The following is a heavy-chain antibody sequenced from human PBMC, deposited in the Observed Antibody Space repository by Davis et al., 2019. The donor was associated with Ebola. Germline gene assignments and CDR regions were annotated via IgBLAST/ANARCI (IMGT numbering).Heavy chain of an antibody. J-gene: IGHJ4*02. Sequence: SETLSLTCTVSGGSISSVGYYWSWIRQHPGKGLEWIGYIYYSGSTNYNPSLKSRVTISVDTSKNQFSLKLSSVTAADTAAYYCARRSYYYDSSGYAVGGLDYWGQGTLVTVSS. V-gene: IGHV4-61*08. D-gene: IGHD3-22*01. CDR3: ARRSYYYDSSGYAVGGLDY. CDR1: GGSISSVGYY. CDR2: IYYSGST.